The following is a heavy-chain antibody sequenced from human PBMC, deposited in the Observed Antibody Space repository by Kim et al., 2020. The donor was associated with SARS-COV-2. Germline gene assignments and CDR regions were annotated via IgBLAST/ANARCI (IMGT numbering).Heavy chain of an antibody. V-gene: IGHV1-3*01. D-gene: IGHD3-22*01. J-gene: IGHJ3*02. CDR3: ARDDYDSSGYYQEAAFDI. Sequence: QGRVTITRDTSASTAYMELSSLRSEDTAVYYCARDDYDSSGYYQEAAFDIWGQGTMVTVSS.